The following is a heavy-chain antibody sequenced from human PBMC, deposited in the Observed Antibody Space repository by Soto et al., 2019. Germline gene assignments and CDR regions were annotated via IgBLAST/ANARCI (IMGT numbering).Heavy chain of an antibody. CDR2: ISYDGSNK. V-gene: IGHV3-30*18. CDR3: AKGYYDFWTAHDAFDI. Sequence: PGGSLRLSCAASGFTFSSYGMHGVRQAPGKGLEWVAVISYDGSNKYYADSVKGRFTISRDNSKNTLYLQMNSLRAEDTAVYYCAKGYYDFWTAHDAFDIWGQGTMVTVSS. D-gene: IGHD3-3*01. CDR1: GFTFSSYG. J-gene: IGHJ3*02.